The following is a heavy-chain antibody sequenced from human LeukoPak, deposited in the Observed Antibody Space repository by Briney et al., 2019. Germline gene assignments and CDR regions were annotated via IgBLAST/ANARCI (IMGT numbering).Heavy chain of an antibody. CDR2: IYIGGDT. J-gene: IGHJ4*02. CDR3: ARTLVGASSKDPDY. D-gene: IGHD1-26*01. CDR1: GFTFSSYA. Sequence: PGGSLRLSCAASGFTFSSYAMGWVRQAPGKGLEWVSTIYIGGDTYYADSVKGRITISRDNAKNTLYLQMNSLRAEDTAVYYCARTLVGASSKDPDYWGQGTLVTVSS. V-gene: IGHV3-23*01.